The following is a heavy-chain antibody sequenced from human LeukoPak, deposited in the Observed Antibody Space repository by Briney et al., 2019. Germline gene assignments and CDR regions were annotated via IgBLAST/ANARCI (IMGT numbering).Heavy chain of an antibody. D-gene: IGHD3-10*02. Sequence: PGGSLRLSCAASGFTFSSYEMNWVRQVPGKGLEWVSYISSSGSTIYYADSVKGRFTISRDNAKNSVYLQMNSLRAEDTAVYYCAELGITMIGGVWGKGTTVTISS. CDR2: ISSSGSTI. CDR1: GFTFSSYE. J-gene: IGHJ6*04. V-gene: IGHV3-48*03. CDR3: AELGITMIGGV.